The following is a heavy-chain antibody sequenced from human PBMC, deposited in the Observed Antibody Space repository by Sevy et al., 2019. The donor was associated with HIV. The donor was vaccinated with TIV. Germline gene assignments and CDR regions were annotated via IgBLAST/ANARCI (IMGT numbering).Heavy chain of an antibody. CDR1: GFTFSSYA. V-gene: IGHV3-23*01. Sequence: GSLRLSCAASGFTFSSYAMSWVRQAPGKGLEWVSAISGSGGSTYYADSVKGRFTISRDNSKNTLYLQMNSLRAEDTAVYYCAKDPGIAAAGYYYGMDVWGQGTTVTVSS. CDR2: ISGSGGST. D-gene: IGHD6-13*01. CDR3: AKDPGIAAAGYYYGMDV. J-gene: IGHJ6*02.